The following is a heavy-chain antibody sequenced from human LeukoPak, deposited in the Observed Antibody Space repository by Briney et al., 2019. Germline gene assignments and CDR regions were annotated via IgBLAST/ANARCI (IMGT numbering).Heavy chain of an antibody. J-gene: IGHJ3*02. Sequence: SETLSLTCAVYGGSFSGYYWSWIRQPPGKGLEWIGEINHSGSTNYNPSLKSRVTISVDTSKNQFSLKLSSVTAADTAVYYCARRGRSGSYYAFDIWGQGTMVTVSS. D-gene: IGHD1-26*01. V-gene: IGHV4-34*01. CDR1: GGSFSGYY. CDR3: ARRGRSGSYYAFDI. CDR2: INHSGST.